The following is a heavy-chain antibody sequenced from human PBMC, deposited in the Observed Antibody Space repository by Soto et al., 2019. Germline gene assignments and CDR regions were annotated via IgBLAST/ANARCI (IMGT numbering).Heavy chain of an antibody. V-gene: IGHV4-34*01. D-gene: IGHD2-8*01. CDR1: GGSFSGYY. CDR3: XXXRAIVLMXXXGFDP. CDR2: INHSGST. Sequence: QVQLQQWGAGLLKPSETLSLTCAVYGGSFSGYYWSWIRQPPGKGLEWIGEINHSGSTNYNPSLKSRVTISVDTSKNQFSLKLSSVTAADTAVYXCXXXRAIVLMXXXGFDPXGXGTLVTVSS. J-gene: IGHJ5*02.